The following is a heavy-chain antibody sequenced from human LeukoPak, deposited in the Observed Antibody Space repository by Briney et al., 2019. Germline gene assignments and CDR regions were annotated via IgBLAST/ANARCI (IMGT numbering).Heavy chain of an antibody. CDR1: GYTFTSYY. CDR3: ARGRYSSSWRFDY. D-gene: IGHD6-13*01. CDR2: INPNSGGT. V-gene: IGHV1-2*02. J-gene: IGHJ4*02. Sequence: ASVKVSCKASGYTFTSYYMHWVRQAPGQGLEWMGWINPNSGGTNYAQKFQGRVTMTRDTSISTAYMELRSLRSDDTAVYYCARGRYSSSWRFDYWGQGTLVTVSS.